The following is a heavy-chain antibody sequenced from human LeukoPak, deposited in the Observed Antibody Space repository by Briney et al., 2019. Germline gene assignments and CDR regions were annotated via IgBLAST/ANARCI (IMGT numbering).Heavy chain of an antibody. Sequence: PGGSLRLSCAASGFTFSSYWMSWVRQAPGKGLEWVANIKPDGSEKYYVGSVKGRFTISRDNAKNSLYLQMNSLRAGDTAVYYCARVPRDPWHYDYWGQGTLVPVSS. CDR2: IKPDGSEK. J-gene: IGHJ4*02. V-gene: IGHV3-7*03. D-gene: IGHD5-24*01. CDR1: GFTFSSYW. CDR3: ARVPRDPWHYDY.